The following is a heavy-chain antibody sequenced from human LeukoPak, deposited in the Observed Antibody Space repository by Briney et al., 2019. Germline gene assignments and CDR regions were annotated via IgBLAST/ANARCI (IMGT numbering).Heavy chain of an antibody. CDR1: GFTVSSYE. CDR2: IGRRGTLT. CDR3: ARDWLRLGY. J-gene: IGHJ4*02. D-gene: IGHD5-12*01. V-gene: IGHV3-48*03. Sequence: PGGSLRLSCAASGFTVSSYEMNWVRQAPGKGRECVSYIGRRGTLTLYADSVKGRFTISRDNAKNSLHLQMNSLRAEDTAVYFCARDWLRLGYWGQGTLVTVSS.